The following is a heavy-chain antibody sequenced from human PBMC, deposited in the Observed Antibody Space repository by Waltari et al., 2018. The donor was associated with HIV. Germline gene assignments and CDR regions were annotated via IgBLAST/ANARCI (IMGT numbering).Heavy chain of an antibody. CDR3: ARGTTYAVGWFDP. CDR1: GGSIRSGGYY. CDR2: ISYIGST. Sequence: QEQLQESGPGLVKPSQTLSLTCTVSGGSIRSGGYYWSWIRQLPGKGLEWIGYISYIGSTFYNPSLRSRVTMSVDTSKNQFSLNLTSVTAADTAVYYCARGTTYAVGWFDPWGQGTQVTVSS. V-gene: IGHV4-31*03. D-gene: IGHD1-26*01. J-gene: IGHJ5*02.